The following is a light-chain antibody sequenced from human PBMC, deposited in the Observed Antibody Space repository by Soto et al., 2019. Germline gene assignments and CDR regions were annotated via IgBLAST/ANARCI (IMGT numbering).Light chain of an antibody. Sequence: DIQMTQSPSSLSASVGDRVIITCRASQTISSHLNWYQQKPGKAPKLVIYSVSCLQRGDASSFSGSGSESEFTLTISSLQPDDFATYYFRQTYRGRMFGRGTKVEVK. V-gene: IGKV1-39*01. CDR3: RQTYRGRM. CDR2: SVS. CDR1: QTISSH. J-gene: IGKJ1*01.